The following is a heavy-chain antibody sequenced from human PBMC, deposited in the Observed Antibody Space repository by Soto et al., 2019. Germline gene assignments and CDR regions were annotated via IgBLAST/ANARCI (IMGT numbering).Heavy chain of an antibody. D-gene: IGHD4-17*01. J-gene: IGHJ4*02. CDR1: GFTVSSNY. V-gene: IGHV3-53*01. Sequence: GGSLRLSCAASGFTVSSNYMSWVRQAPGKGLEWVSVIYSGGSTYYADSVKGRFTISRDNAKNSLYLQMNSLRAEDTAVYYCARWDYGDLDYWGQGTLVTVSS. CDR3: ARWDYGDLDY. CDR2: IYSGGST.